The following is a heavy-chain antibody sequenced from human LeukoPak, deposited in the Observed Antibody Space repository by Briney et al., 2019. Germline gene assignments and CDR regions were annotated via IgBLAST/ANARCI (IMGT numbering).Heavy chain of an antibody. CDR1: GFTFSSHG. V-gene: IGHV3-30*03. CDR2: ISYDGSNK. D-gene: IGHD2-8*01. CDR3: ARGPERTGVGTRYYYDMDV. J-gene: IGHJ6*02. Sequence: GGSLRLSCAASGFTFSSHGMHWVRQAPGKGLEWVAVISYDGSNKYYADSVKGRFTISRDNSKNTLYLQMNSLRAEDTAVYYCARGPERTGVGTRYYYDMDVWGQGTTVTVSS.